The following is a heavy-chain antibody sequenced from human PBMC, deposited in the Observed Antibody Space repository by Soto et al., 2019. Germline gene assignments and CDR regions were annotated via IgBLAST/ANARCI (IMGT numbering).Heavy chain of an antibody. D-gene: IGHD3-16*02. J-gene: IGHJ6*02. CDR2: IDPSDSYT. Sequence: GESLKISCKGSGYSFTSYWISWVRQMPGKGLEWMGRIDPSDSYTNYSPSFQGHVTISADKPISTAYLQWSSLKASDTAMYYCARLSTTPYYYYYGMDVWGQGTTVTVSS. CDR3: ARLSTTPYYYYYGMDV. CDR1: GYSFTSYW. V-gene: IGHV5-10-1*01.